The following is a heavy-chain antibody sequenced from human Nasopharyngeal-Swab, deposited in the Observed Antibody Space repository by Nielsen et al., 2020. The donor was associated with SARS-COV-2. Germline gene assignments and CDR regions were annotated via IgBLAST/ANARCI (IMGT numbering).Heavy chain of an antibody. CDR2: ISYDGSNK. D-gene: IGHD3-22*01. J-gene: IGHJ6*02. Sequence: GGSLRLSCAASGFTFSSYAMHWVRQAPGKGLEWVAVISYDGSNKYYADSVKGRFTISRDNSKNTLYLQMNSLRAEDTAVYYCARGPSRYDSSGYYHLGMDVWGQGTTVTVSS. V-gene: IGHV3-30*04. CDR3: ARGPSRYDSSGYYHLGMDV. CDR1: GFTFSSYA.